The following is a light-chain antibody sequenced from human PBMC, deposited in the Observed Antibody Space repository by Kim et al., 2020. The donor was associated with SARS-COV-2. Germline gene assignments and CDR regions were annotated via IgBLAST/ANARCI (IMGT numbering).Light chain of an antibody. V-gene: IGKV1-39*01. CDR3: QQVYNTPWT. J-gene: IGKJ1*01. CDR2: GAS. Sequence: DIQMTQSPSSLSASVGDRVTITCRASQIIRTYLNWYQQKPGKAPKLLISGASNLQSGVPSRFSGSGSGTDFTLTISSLQPEDYATYSCQQVYNTPWTFGQGTKVDIK. CDR1: QIIRTY.